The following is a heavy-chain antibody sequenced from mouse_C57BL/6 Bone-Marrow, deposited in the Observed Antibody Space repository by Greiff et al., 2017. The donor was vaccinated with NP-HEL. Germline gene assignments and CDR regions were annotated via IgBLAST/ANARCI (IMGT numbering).Heavy chain of an antibody. V-gene: IGHV1-69*01. J-gene: IGHJ1*03. D-gene: IGHD1-1*01. CDR1: GYTFTSYW. CDR2: IDPSDSYT. Sequence: QVQLQQPGAELVMPGASVKLSCKASGYTFTSYWMHWVKQRPGQGLEWIGEIDPSDSYTNYNQKFKGKSTLTVDKSSSTAYMQLSSLTSEDSAVYDCARRLGYYGSSDLYWYFDVWGTGTTVTVSS. CDR3: ARRLGYYGSSDLYWYFDV.